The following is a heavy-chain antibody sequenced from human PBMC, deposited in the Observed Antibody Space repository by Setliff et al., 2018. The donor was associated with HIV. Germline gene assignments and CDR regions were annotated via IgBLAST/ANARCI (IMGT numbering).Heavy chain of an antibody. Sequence: SETLSLTCTVSGGSISSYYWSWIRQPAGKGLEWIGRIYTSGSTNYNPSLKSRVTMSVDTSKNQFSLMLGSVTPADTAVYYCARGKTWLRFLDYWGQGTLVTVSS. J-gene: IGHJ4*02. CDR2: IYTSGST. V-gene: IGHV4-4*07. D-gene: IGHD5-12*01. CDR1: GGSISSYY. CDR3: ARGKTWLRFLDY.